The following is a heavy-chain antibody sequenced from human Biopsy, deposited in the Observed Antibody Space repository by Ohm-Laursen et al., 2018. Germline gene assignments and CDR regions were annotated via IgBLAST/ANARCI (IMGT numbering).Heavy chain of an antibody. CDR1: EGTFSNYG. CDR2: NIPILGTG. Sequence: GASVKVSCKAPEGTFSNYGVNWVRQAPGQGLEWLGGNIPILGTGNYAHQFQDRVTVVADTSTSPATMELLSLRSDDTAVYYCATKLTGYFHHWGQGTLVIVSS. CDR3: ATKLTGYFHH. D-gene: IGHD3-9*01. J-gene: IGHJ1*01. V-gene: IGHV1-69*06.